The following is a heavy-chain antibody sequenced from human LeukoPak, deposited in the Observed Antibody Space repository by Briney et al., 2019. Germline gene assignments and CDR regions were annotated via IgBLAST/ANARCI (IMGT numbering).Heavy chain of an antibody. V-gene: IGHV3-23*01. D-gene: IGHD3-16*02. CDR3: AKGRSSTNDYVWGSYPDAFDI. Sequence: PGGSLRLSCAASGFTFSSYAMSWVRQAPGKGLEWVSAISGSGGSTYYADSVKGRFTISRDNSKNTLYLQMNSLRAEDTAVYYCAKGRSSTNDYVWGSYPDAFDIWGQGTMVTVSS. CDR1: GFTFSSYA. CDR2: ISGSGGST. J-gene: IGHJ3*02.